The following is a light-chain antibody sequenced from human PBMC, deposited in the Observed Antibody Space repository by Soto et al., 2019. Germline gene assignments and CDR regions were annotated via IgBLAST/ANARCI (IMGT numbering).Light chain of an antibody. J-gene: IGKJ3*01. CDR2: WAS. V-gene: IGKV4-1*01. CDR3: QQYFTTPLT. Sequence: DIVMTQSPDSLAVSLGESATINCKSSQSVLYSSNNKNYLAWYQQKPGQPPKLLIYWASTRESGVPDRFSGSGSGTDFTLTISSLQAEDVAVFYCQQYFTTPLTFGHGTKVDIK. CDR1: QSVLYSSNNKNY.